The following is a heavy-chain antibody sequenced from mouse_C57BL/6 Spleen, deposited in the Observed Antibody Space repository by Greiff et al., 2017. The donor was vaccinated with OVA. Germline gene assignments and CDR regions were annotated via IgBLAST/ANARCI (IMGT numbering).Heavy chain of an antibody. J-gene: IGHJ1*03. CDR3: ARSTTVVAPYWYFDV. CDR2: IDPSDSYT. V-gene: IGHV1-59*01. D-gene: IGHD1-1*01. Sequence: QVQLQQPGAELVRPGTSVKLSCKASGYTFTSYWMHWVKQRPGQGLEWIGVIDPSDSYTNYNQKFKGKATLTVDTSSSTAYMQLSSLTSEDSAVYYCARSTTVVAPYWYFDVWGTGTTVTVSS. CDR1: GYTFTSYW.